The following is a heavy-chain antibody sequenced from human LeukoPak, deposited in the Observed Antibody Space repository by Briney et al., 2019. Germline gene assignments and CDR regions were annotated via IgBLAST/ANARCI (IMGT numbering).Heavy chain of an antibody. CDR2: IYYSGST. J-gene: IGHJ5*02. V-gene: IGHV4-39*01. CDR3: ARVTSVLRGDYGFDP. CDR1: GGSISSSSYY. D-gene: IGHD4-17*01. Sequence: SETLSLTCTVSGGSISSSSYYWGWLRQPPGRGLEWIGSIYYSGSTYYNPSLKSRVTISVDTSKNQFSLKLSSVTAADTAVYYCARVTSVLRGDYGFDPWGQGTLVTVSS.